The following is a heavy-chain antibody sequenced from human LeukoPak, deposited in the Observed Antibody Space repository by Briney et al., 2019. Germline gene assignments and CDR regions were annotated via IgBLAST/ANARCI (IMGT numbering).Heavy chain of an antibody. D-gene: IGHD6-13*01. Sequence: ASVKVSCKASGYTFTSYGISWVRQAPGQGLERMGWISAYNGNTNYAQKLQGRVTMTTDTSTSTAYMELRSLRSDDTAVYYCARVVILEQQLPYFDYWGQGTLVTVSS. CDR2: ISAYNGNT. V-gene: IGHV1-18*01. CDR1: GYTFTSYG. CDR3: ARVVILEQQLPYFDY. J-gene: IGHJ4*02.